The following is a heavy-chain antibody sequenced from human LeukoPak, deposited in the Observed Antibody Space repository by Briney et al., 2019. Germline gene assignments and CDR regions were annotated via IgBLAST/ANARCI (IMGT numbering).Heavy chain of an antibody. CDR3: ARFYGANFDY. CDR1: GGSISSSSYY. Sequence: SETLSLTCTVSGGSISSSSYYWGWIRQPPGKGLEWIGSIYYSGNTYYIPSLKSRVTISVDTSKNQFSLKLSSVTAADTAVYYCARFYGANFDYWGQGTLVTVSS. D-gene: IGHD4-17*01. J-gene: IGHJ4*02. V-gene: IGHV4-39*01. CDR2: IYYSGNT.